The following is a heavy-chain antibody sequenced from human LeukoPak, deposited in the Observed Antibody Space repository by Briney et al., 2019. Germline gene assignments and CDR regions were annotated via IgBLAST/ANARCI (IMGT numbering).Heavy chain of an antibody. Sequence: GSLRVSCKASGYTFTGYSIHWVRQAPGQGLEWMGHIKPYSGGTYYAETLKGRFTMTRDKSNNTPYLEMSRLRAEDTAVYYCERVKRGDRPTYAFDYWGQGTLVTVSS. CDR2: IKPYSGGT. D-gene: IGHD3-10*01. V-gene: IGHV1-2*06. J-gene: IGHJ4*02. CDR1: GYTFTGYS. CDR3: ERVKRGDRPTYAFDY.